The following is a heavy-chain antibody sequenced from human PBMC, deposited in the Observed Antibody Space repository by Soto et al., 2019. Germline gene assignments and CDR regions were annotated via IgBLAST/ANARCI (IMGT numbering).Heavy chain of an antibody. CDR1: GFTISSGDYY. J-gene: IGHJ6*02. V-gene: IGHV4-30-4*01. D-gene: IGHD3-3*01. CDR2: IYYSGST. Sequence: PSQTLSLRCPFSGFTISSGDYYWSWIRQPPGKGLEWIGYIYYSGSTYYNPSLKSRVTISVDTSKNQFSLKLSSVTAADTAVYYCARDTIFGVSLPIYYYGMDVWGQGTTVTVSS. CDR3: ARDTIFGVSLPIYYYGMDV.